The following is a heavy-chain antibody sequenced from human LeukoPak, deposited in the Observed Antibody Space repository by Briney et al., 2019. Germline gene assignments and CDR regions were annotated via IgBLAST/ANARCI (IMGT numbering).Heavy chain of an antibody. J-gene: IGHJ4*02. CDR3: ARAVAGTGGGYYFDY. CDR1: GGSFSGYY. Sequence: SETLSLTCAVYGGSFSGYYWSWIRQPPGKGLEWIGEINHSGSTNYNPSLKSRVTISVDTSKNQFSLKLSSVTAADTAVYHCARAVAGTGGGYYFDYWGQGTLVTVSS. CDR2: INHSGST. D-gene: IGHD6-19*01. V-gene: IGHV4-34*01.